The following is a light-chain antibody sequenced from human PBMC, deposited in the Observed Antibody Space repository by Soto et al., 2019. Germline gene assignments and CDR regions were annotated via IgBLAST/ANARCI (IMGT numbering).Light chain of an antibody. J-gene: IGKJ3*01. CDR2: RAS. Sequence: DIQMTQSPSTLSASVGDRVNITCRASQSINGWLAWYQQKPGKAPQLLISRASDLQTGVPPRYSGSGSGKEFTLTISSQQTDDFATYYCQQYNSFLFTFGPGTKVDVK. CDR1: QSINGW. CDR3: QQYNSFLFT. V-gene: IGKV1-5*03.